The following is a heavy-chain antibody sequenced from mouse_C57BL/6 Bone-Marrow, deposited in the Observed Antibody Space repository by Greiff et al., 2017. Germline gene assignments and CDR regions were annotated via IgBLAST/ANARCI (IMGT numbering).Heavy chain of an antibody. Sequence: IQLQQSGAELVSPGASFNSPCTAPGFITEDVYMHWVKQSPEQGLEWIGWFVPGNGDTAYASKYQGKATITVVKSSNTAYLQLSSLTSENTAVYNCNRIDYWGQGTLVTVSA. V-gene: IGHV14-4*01. J-gene: IGHJ3*01. CDR2: FVPGNGDT. CDR3: NRIDY. CDR1: GFITEDVY.